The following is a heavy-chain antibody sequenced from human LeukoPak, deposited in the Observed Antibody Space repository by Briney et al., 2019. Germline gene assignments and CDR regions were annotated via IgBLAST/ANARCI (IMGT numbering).Heavy chain of an antibody. CDR2: IYYSGST. CDR1: GGSISSYY. D-gene: IGHD3-9*01. J-gene: IGHJ6*02. CDR3: ARVPGWLLGFYYGMDV. V-gene: IGHV4-59*01. Sequence: SETLSLTCTVSGGSISSYYWSWIRQPPGKGLEWIGYIYYSGSTNYNPSLKSRVSISVDTSKNQFSLKLSSVTAADAAVYCCARVPGWLLGFYYGMDVWGQGTTVTVSS.